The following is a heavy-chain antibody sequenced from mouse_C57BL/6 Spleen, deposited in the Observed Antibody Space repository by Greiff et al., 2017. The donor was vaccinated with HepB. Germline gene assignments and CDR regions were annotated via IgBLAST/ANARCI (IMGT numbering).Heavy chain of an antibody. V-gene: IGHV5-17*01. CDR2: ISSGSSTI. Sequence: EVQLVESGGGLVKPGGSLKLSCAASGFTFSDYGMHWVRQAPETGLEWVAYISSGSSTIYYADTVKGRFTISRDNAKTTLFLQMTSLRSEDTAMYYCATYCSPDWYFDVWGTGTTVTVSS. CDR1: GFTFSDYG. D-gene: IGHD2-12*01. J-gene: IGHJ1*03. CDR3: ATYCSPDWYFDV.